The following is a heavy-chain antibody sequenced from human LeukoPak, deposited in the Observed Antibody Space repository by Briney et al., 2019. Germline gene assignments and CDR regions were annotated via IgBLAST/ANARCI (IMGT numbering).Heavy chain of an antibody. CDR2: ISYDGSNK. CDR3: AKDPPFGEPEYYFDY. V-gene: IGHV3-30-3*01. CDR1: GFTFSSYA. J-gene: IGHJ4*02. D-gene: IGHD3-10*01. Sequence: GGSLRLSCAASGFTFSSYAMHWVRQAPGKGLEWVAVISYDGSNKYYADSVKGRFTISRDNSKNTLYLQMNSLRAEDTAVYYCAKDPPFGEPEYYFDYWGQGTLVTVSS.